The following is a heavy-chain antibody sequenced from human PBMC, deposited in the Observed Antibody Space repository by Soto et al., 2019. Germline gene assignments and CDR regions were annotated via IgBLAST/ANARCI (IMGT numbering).Heavy chain of an antibody. CDR3: ARVSANNQLPHCYGMDV. D-gene: IGHD2-2*01. Sequence: ASVKVSFKASWYTFTGYYMHWVRQAPGQRLEWMGWINPNSGGTNYAQKFQGWVTMTRDTSISTAYMELSRLRSDDTAVYYCARVSANNQLPHCYGMDVWGQGTTVTVSS. V-gene: IGHV1-2*04. J-gene: IGHJ6*02. CDR2: INPNSGGT. CDR1: WYTFTGYY.